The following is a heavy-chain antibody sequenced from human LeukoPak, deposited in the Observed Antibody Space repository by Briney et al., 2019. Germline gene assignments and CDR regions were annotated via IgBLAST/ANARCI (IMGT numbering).Heavy chain of an antibody. V-gene: IGHV1-2*02. CDR1: GYTFTGYY. D-gene: IGHD6-19*01. CDR3: ARNGIAVAGYDY. Sequence: GASVKVSCKASGYTFTGYYMRWVRQAPGQGLEWMGWINPNSGGTNYAQKFQGRVTMTRDTSISTAYMELSSLRSDDTAVYYCARNGIAVAGYDYWGQGTLVAVSS. CDR2: INPNSGGT. J-gene: IGHJ4*02.